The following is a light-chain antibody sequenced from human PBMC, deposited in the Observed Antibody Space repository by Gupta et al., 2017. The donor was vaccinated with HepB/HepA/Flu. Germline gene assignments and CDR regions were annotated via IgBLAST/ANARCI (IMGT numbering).Light chain of an antibody. CDR1: QSVYSDY. CDR2: GAS. CDR3: QQCATSPLT. J-gene: IGKJ3*01. V-gene: IGKV3-20*01. Sequence: EIVLTQSPGTLSLSPGERATLSCSASQSVYSDYLAWYLQRPGQSPRLLIYGASSRATGIPDRFSGSGSGTDFTLTITRLEPEDFAVYYCQQCATSPLTFGPGTKLDIK.